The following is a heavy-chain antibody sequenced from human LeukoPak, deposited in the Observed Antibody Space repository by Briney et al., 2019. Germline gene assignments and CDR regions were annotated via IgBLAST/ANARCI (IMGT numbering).Heavy chain of an antibody. V-gene: IGHV3-23*01. CDR2: IIGGAGST. CDR3: AKDGGDYYDSSGYYYDWFDP. J-gene: IGHJ5*02. CDR1: GFSFSSHG. D-gene: IGHD3-22*01. Sequence: PGGSLRLSCAASGFSFSSHGMSWVRQAPGKGLEWVSGIIGGAGSTYYADSVKGRFTISRDNSKNTLYLQMNSLRAEDTAVYYCAKDGGDYYDSSGYYYDWFDPWGQGTLVTVSS.